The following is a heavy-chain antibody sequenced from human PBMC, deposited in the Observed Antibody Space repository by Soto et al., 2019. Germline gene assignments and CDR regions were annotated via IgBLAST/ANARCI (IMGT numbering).Heavy chain of an antibody. CDR1: GYTFTSYA. CDR2: INAGNGNT. CDR3: ARALGYCSGGSCYATGNYYYGMDV. V-gene: IGHV1-3*01. Sequence: ASVKVSCKASGYTFTSYAMHWVRRAPGQRLEWMGWINAGNGNTKYSQKFQGRVTITRDTSASTAYMELSSLRSEVTAVYYCARALGYCSGGSCYATGNYYYGMDVWGQGTTVTVSS. J-gene: IGHJ6*02. D-gene: IGHD2-15*01.